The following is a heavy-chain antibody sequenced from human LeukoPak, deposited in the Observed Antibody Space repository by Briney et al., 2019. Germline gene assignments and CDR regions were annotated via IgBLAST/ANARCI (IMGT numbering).Heavy chain of an antibody. CDR1: GGTFSSYA. D-gene: IGHD5-12*01. J-gene: IGHJ4*02. Sequence: ASVKVSCKASGGTFSSYAISWVRQAPGQGLEWMGGIIPIFGTANYAQKFQGRVTITADESTSTAYMELSSLRPEDTALYYCAREALGYRGYDPDYFDSWGQGTLVIVSS. CDR2: IIPIFGTA. CDR3: AREALGYRGYDPDYFDS. V-gene: IGHV1-69*01.